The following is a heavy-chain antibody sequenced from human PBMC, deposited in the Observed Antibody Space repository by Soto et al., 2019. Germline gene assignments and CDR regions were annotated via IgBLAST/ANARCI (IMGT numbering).Heavy chain of an antibody. V-gene: IGHV1-69*02. D-gene: IGHD6-13*01. CDR2: IIPILGIA. J-gene: IGHJ6*02. CDR3: ARGSSSSYYGMDV. CDR1: GGTFSSYT. Sequence: QVQLVQSGAEVKKPGSSVKVSCKASGGTFSSYTISWVRQAPGQGLEWMGRIIPILGIANYAQKFQGRVTITADKSTSTAYMELNSLRSEDTAVYYCARGSSSSYYGMDVWGQGTTVTVSS.